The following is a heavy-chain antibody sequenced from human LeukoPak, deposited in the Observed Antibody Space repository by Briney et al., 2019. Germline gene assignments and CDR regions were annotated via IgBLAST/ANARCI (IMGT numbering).Heavy chain of an antibody. CDR3: ARDQSEFDY. CDR2: VHYSGVT. J-gene: IGHJ4*02. V-gene: IGHV4-59*11. CDR1: GGSIRTHY. Sequence: SGTLSLTCTISGGSIRTHYWTWIRQPPGKGLEWIGYVHYSGVTDYNPSLGIRVTISLDTSKSQFSLELRSVTAADTAVYYCARDQSEFDYWGQGTLVTVSS.